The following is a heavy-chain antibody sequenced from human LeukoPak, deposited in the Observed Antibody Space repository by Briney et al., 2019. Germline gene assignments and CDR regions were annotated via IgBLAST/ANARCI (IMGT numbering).Heavy chain of an antibody. CDR2: ISTDGTST. CDR1: GFTFSSYW. Sequence: QAGGSLRLSCAASGFTFSSYWMHWVRQAPGEGLVWVSRISTDGTSTSYADSVKGRFTISRDNAKNTLYLQMNSLRAEDTAVYYCASDGVVVAPGGYYYYYGMDVWGQGTTVTVSS. V-gene: IGHV3-74*01. J-gene: IGHJ6*02. D-gene: IGHD2-15*01. CDR3: ASDGVVVAPGGYYYYYGMDV.